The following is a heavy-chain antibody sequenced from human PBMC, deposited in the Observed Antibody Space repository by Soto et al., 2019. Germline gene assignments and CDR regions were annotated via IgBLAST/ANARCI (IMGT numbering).Heavy chain of an antibody. D-gene: IGHD3-10*01. CDR1: GCSISSKNYY. J-gene: IGHJ6*02. Sequence: GTPALTLTVYGCSISSKNYYWGGIRLPPGKGREWIGSVYYSGSNYYNPSLRRRVTISVDTPKKQFSLRLSSVTAADTAVYYCEREFGSGSGYGLDVWGQGTTVT. V-gene: IGHV4-39*01. CDR3: EREFGSGSGYGLDV. CDR2: VYYSGSN.